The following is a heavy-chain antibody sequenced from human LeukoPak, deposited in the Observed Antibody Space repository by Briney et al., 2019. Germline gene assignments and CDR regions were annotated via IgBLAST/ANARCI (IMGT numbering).Heavy chain of an antibody. Sequence: PGGSLRLSCVASGFTFSSYAITWVRQAPGKGLEWVSGISGTVGRTYYADSVKGRFIISRDNSKNTLYLQMSSLRVEDTATYYCALVRGCSSTSCPTMGFFQQWGLGTLVTVSS. J-gene: IGHJ1*01. CDR2: ISGTVGRT. CDR1: GFTFSSYA. D-gene: IGHD2-2*01. V-gene: IGHV3-23*01. CDR3: ALVRGCSSTSCPTMGFFQQ.